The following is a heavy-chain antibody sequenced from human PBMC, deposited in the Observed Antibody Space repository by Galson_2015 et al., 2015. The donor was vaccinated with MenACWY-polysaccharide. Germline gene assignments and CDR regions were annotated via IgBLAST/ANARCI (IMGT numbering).Heavy chain of an antibody. CDR1: GYTFTSYG. V-gene: IGHV1-18*01. D-gene: IGHD2-15*01. J-gene: IGHJ6*03. Sequence: SVKVSCKASGYTFTSYGISWVRQAPGQGLEWMGWINVYNGNTSYAQKFQGRVTMTRNTSISTAYMELSSLRSEDTAVYYCARPVRDARILYSYMDVWGKGTTVTVSS. CDR3: ARPVRDARILYSYMDV. CDR2: INVYNGNT.